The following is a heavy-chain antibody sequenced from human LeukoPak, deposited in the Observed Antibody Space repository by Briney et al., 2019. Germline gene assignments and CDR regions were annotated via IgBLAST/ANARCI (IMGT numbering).Heavy chain of an antibody. J-gene: IGHJ4*02. Sequence: GASVKVSCKASGYTFTDYYMHWVRQAPGQGLEWMGWLNPDSGASESAQKFQGRVTMTRDTSISTAYMELSSLRADDTALYFCAGEYCSGAACYKSFDYWGQGTLVTVSS. D-gene: IGHD2-15*01. CDR2: LNPDSGAS. CDR1: GYTFTDYY. V-gene: IGHV1-2*02. CDR3: AGEYCSGAACYKSFDY.